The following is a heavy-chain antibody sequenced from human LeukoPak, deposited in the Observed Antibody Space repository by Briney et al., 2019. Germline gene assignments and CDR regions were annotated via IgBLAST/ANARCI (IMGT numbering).Heavy chain of an antibody. V-gene: IGHV3-30*02. J-gene: IGHJ3*02. CDR1: GFTFSSYG. D-gene: IGHD4-17*01. Sequence: GGSLRLSCAASGFTFSSYGMHWVRQAPGKGLEWVAFIRYDGSNKYYADSVKGRFTISRDNSKNTLYLQMNSLRAEDTAVYYCAKDFYGDPDALDIWGQGTMVTVSS. CDR2: IRYDGSNK. CDR3: AKDFYGDPDALDI.